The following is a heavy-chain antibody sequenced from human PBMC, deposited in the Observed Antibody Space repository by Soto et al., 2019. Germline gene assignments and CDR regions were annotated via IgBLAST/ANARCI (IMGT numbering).Heavy chain of an antibody. Sequence: VQLVESGGGVVQPGRSLRLSCAASGFTFSSYGMHWVRQAPGKGLEWVAVIWYDGSNKYYADSVKGRFTISRDNSKNTLDLQMNSLRAEDTAVYYGAATGDQGYFDLWGRGTLVTVSS. J-gene: IGHJ2*01. V-gene: IGHV3-33*01. CDR2: IWYDGSNK. CDR1: GFTFSSYG. D-gene: IGHD7-27*01. CDR3: AATGDQGYFDL.